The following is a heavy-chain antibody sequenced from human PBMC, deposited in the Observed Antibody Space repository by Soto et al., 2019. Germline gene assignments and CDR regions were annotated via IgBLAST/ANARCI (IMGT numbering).Heavy chain of an antibody. CDR3: ARDRGSLAGFDY. J-gene: IGHJ4*02. V-gene: IGHV4-30-4*01. D-gene: IGHD3-16*01. CDR2: IYYSGST. CDR1: GGSISSGDYY. Sequence: SETLSLTCTVSGGSISSGDYYWSWIRQPPGKGLEWIGYIYYSGSTYYNPSLKSRVTTSVDTSKNQFSLKLSSVTAADTAVYYCARDRGSLAGFDYWGQGTLVTVS.